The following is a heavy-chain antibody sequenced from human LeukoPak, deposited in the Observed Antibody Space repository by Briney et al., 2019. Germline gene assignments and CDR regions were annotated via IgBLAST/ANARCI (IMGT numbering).Heavy chain of an antibody. Sequence: SETLSLTCTVSGYFISSGYYWGWIRQPPGKGLEWIAIIYQSGSTYYNPSLKSRVTMSVDTSKNQFSLKLSSVTAADTAVYYCARVPGPNWFDPWGQGTLVTVSS. CDR1: GYFISSGYY. J-gene: IGHJ5*02. V-gene: IGHV4-38-2*02. CDR2: IYQSGST. CDR3: ARVPGPNWFDP.